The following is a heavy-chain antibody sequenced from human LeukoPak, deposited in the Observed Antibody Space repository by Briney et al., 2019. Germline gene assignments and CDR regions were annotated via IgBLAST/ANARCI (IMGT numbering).Heavy chain of an antibody. J-gene: IGHJ3*01. D-gene: IGHD3-3*01. V-gene: IGHV3-23*01. CDR3: AQGDSYYDFLLSV. CDR2: ISGSGAKT. CDR1: GFTFRSYA. Sequence: PGGSLRLSCEASGFTFRSYAMTWVRQAPGKGLEWVSAISGSGAKTYYADSAKGRFTISRDNSRNTPYLQMNSLRAEDTAVYYCAQGDSYYDFLLSVWGQGTMVTVSS.